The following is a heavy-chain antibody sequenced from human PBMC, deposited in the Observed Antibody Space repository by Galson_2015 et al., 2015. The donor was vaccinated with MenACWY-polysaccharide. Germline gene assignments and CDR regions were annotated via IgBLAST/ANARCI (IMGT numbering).Heavy chain of an antibody. CDR3: ARGLPSGLYNWFDP. CDR1: GDSVTSPTYY. D-gene: IGHD6-25*01. Sequence: ETLSLTCTVSGDSVTSPTYYWSWLRQSPGKGLEWIGYLSYSGRANENPSLRSRVAISIDTSKNQFFLRLTSVTAADTAVYYCARGLPSGLYNWFDPWGQGTLVTVSS. CDR2: LSYSGRA. J-gene: IGHJ5*02. V-gene: IGHV4-61*01.